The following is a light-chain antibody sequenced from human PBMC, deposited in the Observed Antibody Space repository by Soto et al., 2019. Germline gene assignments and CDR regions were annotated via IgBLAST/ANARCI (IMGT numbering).Light chain of an antibody. J-gene: IGLJ1*01. V-gene: IGLV2-11*01. CDR1: SSDVGGYNY. CDR2: DVS. CDR3: CSYAGSYTPLYV. Sequence: QSVLTQPRSVSGSPGQSVTISCTGTSSDVGGYNYVSWYQQHPGKAPKLMIYDVSKRPSGVPDRFSGSKSGNMASLTISGLQAEDEADYYCCSYAGSYTPLYVFGTGTKVTVL.